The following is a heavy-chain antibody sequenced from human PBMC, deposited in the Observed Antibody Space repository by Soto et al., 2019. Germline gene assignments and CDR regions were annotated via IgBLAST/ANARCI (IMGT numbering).Heavy chain of an antibody. CDR1: CGSISSGGSY. Sequence: QVHLQESCPGLVKPSQTLSLTCTVSCGSISSGGSYWSWIRQHPGKGLEWIGYIYYIGSTYYNPSLKSRVTISVDTSKNQFSLKLRSVTAADTAVYYCAGDYGGADFDYWGQGTLVTVFS. D-gene: IGHD4-17*01. V-gene: IGHV4-31*03. J-gene: IGHJ4*02. CDR3: AGDYGGADFDY. CDR2: IYYIGST.